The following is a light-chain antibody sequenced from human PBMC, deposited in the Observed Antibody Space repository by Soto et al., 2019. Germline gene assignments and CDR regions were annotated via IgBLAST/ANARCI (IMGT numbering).Light chain of an antibody. CDR2: EVS. CDR1: SSDVGGYNY. J-gene: IGLJ3*02. CDR3: SSYTSSSTRV. V-gene: IGLV2-14*01. Sequence: SALTQSASVSGSPGQSITISCTGTSSDVGGYNYVSWYQQHPGKAPKLMIYEVSNRPSGVSNRFSGSKSGNTASLTISGLQAEDEADYYCSSYTSSSTRVFGGGTKVTVL.